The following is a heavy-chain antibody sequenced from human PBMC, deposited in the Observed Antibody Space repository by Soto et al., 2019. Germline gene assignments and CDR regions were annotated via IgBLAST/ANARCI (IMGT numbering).Heavy chain of an antibody. J-gene: IGHJ4*02. Sequence: SETLSLTCTVSGGSVSSGSYYWSWIRQPPGKGLEWIGYIYYSGSTNYNPSLKSRVTISVDTSKNQFSLKLSSVTAADTAVYYCARENYDILTGYPPYFDYWGQGTLVTVSS. V-gene: IGHV4-61*01. CDR3: ARENYDILTGYPPYFDY. CDR2: IYYSGST. D-gene: IGHD3-9*01. CDR1: GGSVSSGSYY.